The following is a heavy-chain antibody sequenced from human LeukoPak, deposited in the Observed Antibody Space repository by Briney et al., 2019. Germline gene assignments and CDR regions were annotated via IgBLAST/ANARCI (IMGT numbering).Heavy chain of an antibody. CDR3: AKVPYYYNSSGYSPI. Sequence: HPGGSLRLSCAASGFTFSFYAMSWLREAPGKGLEWVSAISGSDGSTYHADSVKGRFTISRDNSKNKLYLQMNSLRAEDTDVYYCAKVPYYYNSSGYSPIWGQGTMVTVSS. D-gene: IGHD3-22*01. V-gene: IGHV3-23*01. CDR2: ISGSDGST. J-gene: IGHJ3*01. CDR1: GFTFSFYA.